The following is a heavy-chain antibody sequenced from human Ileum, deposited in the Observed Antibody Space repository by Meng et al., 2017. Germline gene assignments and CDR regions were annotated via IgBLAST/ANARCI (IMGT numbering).Heavy chain of an antibody. CDR1: GGSISTSDW. CDR2: IHHSGST. CDR3: AREWSGSYRHFDY. Sequence: VQLQESGPGLLKPSGTLSLTFAVSGGSISTSDWWSWVRQPPGKGLEWIGEIHHSGSTNYNPSLKSRVTISVDKSKNQFSLKLNSVTAADTAVYYCAREWSGSYRHFDYWGQGTLVTVSS. D-gene: IGHD1-26*01. V-gene: IGHV4-4*02. J-gene: IGHJ4*02.